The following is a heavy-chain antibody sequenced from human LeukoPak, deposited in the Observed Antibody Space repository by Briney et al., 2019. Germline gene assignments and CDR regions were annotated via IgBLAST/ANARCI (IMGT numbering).Heavy chain of an antibody. CDR2: IYPGDSHT. Sequence: GESLKISCKASGYTFTSYWIGWVRQMPGKGPEWMGIIYPGDSHTTYSPSFQGQVTISADKSISTAYLHWSSLKASDTAMYYCARLGPDSGLRDWGQGTLVTVSS. J-gene: IGHJ4*02. CDR1: GYTFTSYW. CDR3: ARLGPDSGLRD. V-gene: IGHV5-51*01. D-gene: IGHD6-19*01.